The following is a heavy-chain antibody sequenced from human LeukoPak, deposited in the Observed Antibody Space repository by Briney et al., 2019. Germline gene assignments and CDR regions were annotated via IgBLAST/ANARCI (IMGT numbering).Heavy chain of an antibody. V-gene: IGHV1-18*01. Sequence: ASVNVSCKASGYTFTSYGISWVRQAPGQGLEWMGWISAYNGNTNYAQKLQGRVTMTTDTSTSTAYMELRSLRSDDTAVYYCARVTVVVPAYILDAFDIWGQGTMVTVSS. CDR3: ARVTVVVPAYILDAFDI. CDR2: ISAYNGNT. J-gene: IGHJ3*02. D-gene: IGHD2-2*01. CDR1: GYTFTSYG.